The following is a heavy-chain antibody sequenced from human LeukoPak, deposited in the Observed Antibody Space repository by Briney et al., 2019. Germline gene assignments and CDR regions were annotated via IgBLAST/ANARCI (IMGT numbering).Heavy chain of an antibody. Sequence: AGGSLRLSCVASGFTFSSYAMDSVRQAPGKGLEWVSVISTSGGSTYYADSVKGRFTISRDNSKNTLYLQMNSLRAEDTAIYYCAKELYCSSTSCAQFDPWGQGTLVTVSS. CDR3: AKELYCSSTSCAQFDP. CDR2: ISTSGGST. J-gene: IGHJ5*02. CDR1: GFTFSSYA. V-gene: IGHV3-23*01. D-gene: IGHD2-2*01.